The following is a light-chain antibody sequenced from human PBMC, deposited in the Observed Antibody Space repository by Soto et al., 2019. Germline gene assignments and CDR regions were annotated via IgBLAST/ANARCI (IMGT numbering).Light chain of an antibody. V-gene: IGLV1-51*01. CDR2: DNN. Sequence: QCVLTQPPSVSAAPGQKVTISCSGSSSNIGNNYVSWYQQLPGTAPKLLIYDNNKRPSGIPDRFSGSKSGTSATLGITGLQTVDEADDYCGTWDSSLSAHYVFGTGTKVTV. CDR1: SSNIGNNY. J-gene: IGLJ1*01. CDR3: GTWDSSLSAHYV.